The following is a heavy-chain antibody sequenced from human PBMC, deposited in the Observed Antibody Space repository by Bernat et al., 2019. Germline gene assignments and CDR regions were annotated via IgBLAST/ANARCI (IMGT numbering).Heavy chain of an antibody. Sequence: QVQLVESGGGVVQPGRSLRLSCAASGFTFSNYGMHWVCQAPGKGLECVALIWYDGSNRYYADSVKGRFTISRDNSKNTLYLQMDSLRAEDTAMYFCARGGRDSSGRGDYYFDNWGQGTLVTVSS. CDR1: GFTFSNYG. CDR3: ARGGRDSSGRGDYYFDN. CDR2: IWYDGSNR. V-gene: IGHV3-33*01. J-gene: IGHJ4*02. D-gene: IGHD6-19*01.